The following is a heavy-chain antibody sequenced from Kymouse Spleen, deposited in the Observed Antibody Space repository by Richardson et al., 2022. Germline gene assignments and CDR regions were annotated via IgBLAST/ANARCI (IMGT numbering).Heavy chain of an antibody. J-gene: IGHJ5*02. Sequence: QVQLQESGPGLVKPSETLSLTCTVSGGSVSSGSYYWSWIRQPPGKGLEWIGYIYYSGSTNYNPSLKSRVTISVDTSKNQFSLKLSSVTAADTAVYYCARYCSSTSCLNWFDPWGQGTLVTVSS. CDR2: IYYSGST. CDR3: ARYCSSTSCLNWFDP. CDR1: GGSVSSGSYY. D-gene: IGHD2-2*02. V-gene: IGHV4-61*01.